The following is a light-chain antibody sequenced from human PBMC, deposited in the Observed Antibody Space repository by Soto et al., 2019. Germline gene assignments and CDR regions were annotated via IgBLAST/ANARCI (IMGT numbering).Light chain of an antibody. J-gene: IGKJ3*01. V-gene: IGKV1-8*01. CDR3: QQYGSSPGT. CDR2: AAS. CDR1: QGISSY. Sequence: AIRMTQSPSSFSASTGDRVTITCRASQGISSYLAWYQQKPGKAPKLLIYAASTLQSGVPSRFSGSGSGTDFTLTISCLQSEDFAVYYCQQYGSSPGTFGPGTKVDIK.